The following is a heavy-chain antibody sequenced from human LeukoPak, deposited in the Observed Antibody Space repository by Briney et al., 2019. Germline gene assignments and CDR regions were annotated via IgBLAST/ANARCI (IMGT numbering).Heavy chain of an antibody. D-gene: IGHD5-12*01. CDR3: ARGGGSGYDFGY. CDR2: ISYTGTYI. J-gene: IGHJ4*02. CDR1: GFTFSSYS. V-gene: IGHV3-21*04. Sequence: GGSLRLSCAASGFTFSSYSMNWVRQAPGKGLEWVSSISYTGTYIYYADSVKGRFTISRDNSKNTLHLQMNSLRAEDTAVYYCARGGGSGYDFGYWGQGTLVTVSS.